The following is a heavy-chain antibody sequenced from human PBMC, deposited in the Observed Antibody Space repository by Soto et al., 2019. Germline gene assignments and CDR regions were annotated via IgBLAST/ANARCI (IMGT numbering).Heavy chain of an antibody. CDR2: IYYSGST. D-gene: IGHD3-16*02. CDR3: ARASMITFGGVIAQPDYFDY. CDR1: GGSISSGGYY. V-gene: IGHV4-31*03. Sequence: SETLSLTCTVSGGSISSGGYYWSWIRQHPGKGLEWIGYIYYSGSTYYNPSLKSRVTISVDTSKNQFSLKLSSVTAADTAVYYCARASMITFGGVIAQPDYFDYWGQGTLVTVSS. J-gene: IGHJ4*02.